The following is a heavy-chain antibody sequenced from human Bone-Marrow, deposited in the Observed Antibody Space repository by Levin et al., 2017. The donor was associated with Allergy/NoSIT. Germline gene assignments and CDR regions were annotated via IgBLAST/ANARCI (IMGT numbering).Heavy chain of an antibody. J-gene: IGHJ5*02. CDR2: IKEDGSEK. CDR3: ARDQFRRATIGARWFDP. D-gene: IGHD5-24*01. CDR1: GFTFSNSW. V-gene: IGHV3-7*01. Sequence: GGSLRLSCTASGFTFSNSWMSWVRQAPGKGLEWVANIKEDGSEKYYVDSVKGRFTISRDNAKNSLYVQMNSLRAEDTAVYYCARDQFRRATIGARWFDPWGQGTLVTVSS.